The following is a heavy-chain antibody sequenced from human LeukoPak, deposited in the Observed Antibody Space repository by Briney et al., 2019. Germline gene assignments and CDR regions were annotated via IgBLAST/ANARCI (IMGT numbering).Heavy chain of an antibody. J-gene: IGHJ5*02. CDR3: ARVKTFGVVMPNWFDP. V-gene: IGHV4-31*03. CDR1: GGSISSGGYY. D-gene: IGHD3-3*01. Sequence: SQTLSLTCTVSGGSISSGGYYWSRIRQHPGKGLEWIGYIYYSGSTYYNPSLKSRVTISVDTSKNQFSLKLSSVTAADTAVYYCARVKTFGVVMPNWFDPWGQGTLVTVSS. CDR2: IYYSGST.